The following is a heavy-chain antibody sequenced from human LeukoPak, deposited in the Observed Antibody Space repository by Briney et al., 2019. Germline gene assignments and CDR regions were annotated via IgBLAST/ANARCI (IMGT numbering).Heavy chain of an antibody. CDR3: ARAHCSGVICYLDY. J-gene: IGHJ4*02. CDR1: GGSISNWY. D-gene: IGHD2-15*01. CDR2: IYASGST. Sequence: PSETLSLTCTVSGGSISNWYWTWIWQPAGKGLEWIGRIYASGSTDYNPSLKSRVTMSVDRSNNQFSLKLSSVTAADTGVYYCARAHCSGVICYLDYWGQGSLVTVSS. V-gene: IGHV4-4*07.